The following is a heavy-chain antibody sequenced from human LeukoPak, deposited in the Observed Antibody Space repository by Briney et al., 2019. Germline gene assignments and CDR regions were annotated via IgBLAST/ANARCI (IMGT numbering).Heavy chain of an antibody. CDR1: GGTFSSYA. Sequence: SVKVSCKASGGTFSSYAIGWVRQAPGQGLEWMGGIIPIFGTANYAQKFQGRVTITADESTSTAYMELSSLRSEDTAVYYCARDIVGATRGHFDYRGQGTLVTVSS. J-gene: IGHJ4*02. CDR2: IIPIFGTA. D-gene: IGHD1-26*01. CDR3: ARDIVGATRGHFDY. V-gene: IGHV1-69*13.